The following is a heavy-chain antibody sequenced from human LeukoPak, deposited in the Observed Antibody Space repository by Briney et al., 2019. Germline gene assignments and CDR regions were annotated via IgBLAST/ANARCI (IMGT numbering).Heavy chain of an antibody. CDR3: ARVPIAARRTTFDY. CDR1: GYTFTSYD. J-gene: IGHJ4*02. V-gene: IGHV1-8*03. D-gene: IGHD6-6*01. CDR2: MNPNSGNT. Sequence: ASVKVSCKASGYTFTSYDINWVRQATGQGLEWMGWMNPNSGNTGYAQKFQGRVTITRNTSISTAYMELSSLRSEDTAVYYCARVPIAARRTTFDYWGQGTLVTVSS.